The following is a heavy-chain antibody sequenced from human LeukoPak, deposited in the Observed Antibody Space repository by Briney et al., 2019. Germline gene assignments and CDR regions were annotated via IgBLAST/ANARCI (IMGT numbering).Heavy chain of an antibody. CDR3: ARMGSSWSAEYFQH. CDR1: GFTFSSYS. CDR2: ISSSSSYI. D-gene: IGHD6-13*01. V-gene: IGHV3-21*01. J-gene: IGHJ1*01. Sequence: GGSLRLSCAASGFTFSSYSMNWVRQAPGKGLEWVSSISSSSSYIYYADSVKGRFTISRDNAKNSLYLQMNSLRAEDTAVYYCARMGSSWSAEYFQHWGQGTLVTVSS.